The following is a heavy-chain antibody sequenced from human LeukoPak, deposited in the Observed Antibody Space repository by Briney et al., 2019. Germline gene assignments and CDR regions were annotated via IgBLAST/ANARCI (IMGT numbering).Heavy chain of an antibody. Sequence: PGGSLRLSCAASGFTFSSYDMHWVRQATGKGLEWVSAIGTAGDTYYPGSVKGRFTISRENAKNSLYLQMNSLRAGDTAVYYCARGDYYDSSGYYYTEDAFDIWGQGTMVTVSS. CDR2: IGTAGDT. D-gene: IGHD3-22*01. CDR3: ARGDYYDSSGYYYTEDAFDI. V-gene: IGHV3-13*01. J-gene: IGHJ3*02. CDR1: GFTFSSYD.